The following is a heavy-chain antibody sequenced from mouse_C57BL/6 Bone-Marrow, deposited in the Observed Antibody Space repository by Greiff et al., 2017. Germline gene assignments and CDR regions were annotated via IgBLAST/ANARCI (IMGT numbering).Heavy chain of an antibody. Sequence: VKLQQPGAELVKPGASVKLSCKASGYTFTSYWMHWVKQRPGQGLEWIGMIHPNSGSTNYNEKFKSKATLTVDKSSSTAYMQLSSLTSEDSAVYYCARSVLWLRRYYAMDYWGQGTSVTVSS. CDR1: GYTFTSYW. CDR3: ARSVLWLRRYYAMDY. D-gene: IGHD2-2*01. J-gene: IGHJ4*01. V-gene: IGHV1-64*01. CDR2: IHPNSGST.